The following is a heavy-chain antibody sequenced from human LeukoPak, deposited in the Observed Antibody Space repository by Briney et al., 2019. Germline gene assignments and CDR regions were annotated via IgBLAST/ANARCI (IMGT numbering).Heavy chain of an antibody. Sequence: GESLKISCKASGYSFTGYWIGWVRQMPGQGLEWMGIIYPGDSDTRYSPSFQGQVTISADKSIRTAYVQWSSLKASDTAMYYCARPNITSYYDSRGYDAFDVWGQGTMVAVSS. V-gene: IGHV5-51*01. CDR1: GYSFTGYW. D-gene: IGHD3-22*01. CDR3: ARPNITSYYDSRGYDAFDV. J-gene: IGHJ3*01. CDR2: IYPGDSDT.